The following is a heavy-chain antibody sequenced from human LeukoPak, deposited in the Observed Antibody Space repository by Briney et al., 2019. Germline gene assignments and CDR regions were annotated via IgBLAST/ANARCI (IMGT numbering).Heavy chain of an antibody. V-gene: IGHV3-48*04. CDR1: GFTFSSYG. CDR2: ISSSGSTI. J-gene: IGHJ4*02. Sequence: GGSLRLSCAASGFTFSSYGMHWVRQAPGKGLEWVSYISSSGSTIHYADSVKGRFTISRDNAKNSLYLQMNSLRAEDTAVYYCAREATTVTTVDYWGQGTLVTVSS. CDR3: AREATTVTTVDY. D-gene: IGHD4-17*01.